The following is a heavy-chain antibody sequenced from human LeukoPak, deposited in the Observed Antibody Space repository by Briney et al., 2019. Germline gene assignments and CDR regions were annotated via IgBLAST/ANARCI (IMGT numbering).Heavy chain of an antibody. CDR1: GFTVSSNY. CDR3: ARGRGRAVAAKGDAFDI. J-gene: IGHJ3*02. CDR2: IYSGGST. Sequence: QPGGSLRLSCAASGFTVSSNYMSWVRQAPGKGLEWVSVIYSGGSTYYAESVKGRFTISRVNSKNTLYLQMNSLRAEDTAVYYCARGRGRAVAAKGDAFDIWGQGTMVTVSS. D-gene: IGHD6-19*01. V-gene: IGHV3-53*01.